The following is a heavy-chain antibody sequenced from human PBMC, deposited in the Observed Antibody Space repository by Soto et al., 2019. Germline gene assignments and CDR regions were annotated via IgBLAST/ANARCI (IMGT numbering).Heavy chain of an antibody. CDR2: ISGSGGST. CDR3: AKDLVAIVVVVAAARSYGMDV. CDR1: GFTFSSYA. Sequence: GGSLRLSCAASGFTFSSYAMSWVHQAPGKGLEWVSAISGSGGSTYYADSVKGRFTISRDNSKNTLYLQMNSLRAEDTAVYYCAKDLVAIVVVVAAARSYGMDVWGQGTTVTVS. V-gene: IGHV3-23*01. J-gene: IGHJ6*02. D-gene: IGHD2-15*01.